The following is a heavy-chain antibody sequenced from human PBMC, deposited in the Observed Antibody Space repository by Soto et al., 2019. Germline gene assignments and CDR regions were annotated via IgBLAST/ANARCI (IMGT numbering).Heavy chain of an antibody. Sequence: PGGAQRLPCARSGFTISSYWMSWVRQAPGKGLEWVANIKQDGSEKYYVDSVKGRFTISRDNAKNSLYLQMNSLRAEDTAVYYCARDLQPRRITIFGVVISYGMAVWGQGTKATVPS. D-gene: IGHD3-3*01. CDR3: ARDLQPRRITIFGVVISYGMAV. CDR2: IKQDGSEK. V-gene: IGHV3-7*03. CDR1: GFTISSYW. J-gene: IGHJ6*02.